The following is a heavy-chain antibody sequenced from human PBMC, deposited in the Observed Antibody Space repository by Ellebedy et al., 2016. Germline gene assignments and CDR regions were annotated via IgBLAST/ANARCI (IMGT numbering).Heavy chain of an antibody. J-gene: IGHJ4*02. D-gene: IGHD5-18*01. CDR1: GFTFSNYA. V-gene: IGHV3-23*01. CDR3: AKARKVGDRYYFDY. Sequence: GGSLRLXXAASGFTFSNYAINWVRQAPGKGLEWVSAISGSGANTFYTDSVKGRFTLSRDNSKNTVDLQMNSLRGEDTALYYCAKARKVGDRYYFDYWGQGTLVTVSS. CDR2: ISGSGANT.